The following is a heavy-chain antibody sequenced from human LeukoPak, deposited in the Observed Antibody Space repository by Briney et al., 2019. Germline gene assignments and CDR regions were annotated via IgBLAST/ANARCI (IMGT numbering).Heavy chain of an antibody. D-gene: IGHD5-18*01. CDR1: GYIFTGYY. CDR2: INPNSGGT. Sequence: ASVKVSCKASGYIFTGYYMRWVRQAPGQGLEWMGWINPNSGGTNYGQKFQGRVTMTRDTSISTAYMELSRLRSDDTAVYYCARGVRIQLWLRELDAFDIWGQGTMVTVSS. CDR3: ARGVRIQLWLRELDAFDI. V-gene: IGHV1-2*02. J-gene: IGHJ3*02.